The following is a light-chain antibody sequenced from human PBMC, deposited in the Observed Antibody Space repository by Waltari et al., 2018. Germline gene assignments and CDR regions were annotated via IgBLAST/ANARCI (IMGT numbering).Light chain of an antibody. CDR1: NSDVGGYNY. V-gene: IGLV2-11*01. CDR2: DVN. J-gene: IGLJ3*02. Sequence: QSALTQPRSVSGSPGPSVAISCPGTNSDVGGYNYVSWYQHHPGKAPKLMIYDVNKRPSGVPDRFSGSKSGNTASLTISGLQAEDEAEYYCCSYAGSTSWLFGGGTKLTVL. CDR3: CSYAGSTSWL.